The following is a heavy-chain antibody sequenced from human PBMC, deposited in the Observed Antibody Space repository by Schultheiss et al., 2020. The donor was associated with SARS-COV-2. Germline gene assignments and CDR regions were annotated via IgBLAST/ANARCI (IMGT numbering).Heavy chain of an antibody. CDR3: ARGINKVYYDFWSGHNWFDP. CDR2: IWYDGSNK. Sequence: GGSLRLSCAASGFTFSSYGMHWVRQAPGKGLEWVAVIWYDGSNKYYADSVKGRFTISRDKSKNTLYLQMNSLRAEDTAVYYCARGINKVYYDFWSGHNWFDPWGQGTLVTVSS. D-gene: IGHD3-3*01. CDR1: GFTFSSYG. V-gene: IGHV3-33*01. J-gene: IGHJ5*02.